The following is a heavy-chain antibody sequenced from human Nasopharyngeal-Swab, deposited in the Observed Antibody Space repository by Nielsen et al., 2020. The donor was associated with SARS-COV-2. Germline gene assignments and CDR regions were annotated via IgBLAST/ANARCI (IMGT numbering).Heavy chain of an antibody. CDR2: IYSGGSGT. Sequence: GESLKISWAASGFTFSSYAMSWGRQAPGKGLEWVSVIYSGGSGTYYADSVKGRFTISRDNSKNTLYLQMNSLRAEDTAVYYCAKDQGSYYDYWGQGTLVTVSS. CDR3: AKDQGSYYDY. D-gene: IGHD1-26*01. V-gene: IGHV3-23*03. CDR1: GFTFSSYA. J-gene: IGHJ4*02.